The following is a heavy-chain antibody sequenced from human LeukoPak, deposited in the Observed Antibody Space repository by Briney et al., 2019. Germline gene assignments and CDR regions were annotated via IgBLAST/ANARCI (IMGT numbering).Heavy chain of an antibody. J-gene: IGHJ4*02. CDR3: ARGQGTVTTH. CDR2: INHSGSA. Sequence: SETLSLTCAVSGGSFGGYYWTWIRQPPGKGLEWIGEINHSGSANYNPSLMSRVTISLDTPKNHFSLNLSSVTAADTAVYYCARGQGTVTTHWGQGTLVTVSS. D-gene: IGHD4-17*01. CDR1: GGSFGGYY. V-gene: IGHV4-34*01.